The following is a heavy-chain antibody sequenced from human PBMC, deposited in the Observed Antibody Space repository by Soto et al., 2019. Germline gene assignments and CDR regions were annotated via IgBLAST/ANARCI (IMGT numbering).Heavy chain of an antibody. CDR1: GFSLSTSGMC. Sequence: TLTLTCTFSGFSLSTSGMCVSWIRQPPGKALEWLALIDWDDDKYYSTSLKTRLTISKDTSKNQVVLTMTNMDPVDTATYYCARTHTGYCTNGVCPPYYYYYYGMDVWGQGTTVTVSS. CDR3: ARTHTGYCTNGVCPPYYYYYYGMDV. D-gene: IGHD2-8*01. CDR2: IDWDDDK. V-gene: IGHV2-70*01. J-gene: IGHJ6*02.